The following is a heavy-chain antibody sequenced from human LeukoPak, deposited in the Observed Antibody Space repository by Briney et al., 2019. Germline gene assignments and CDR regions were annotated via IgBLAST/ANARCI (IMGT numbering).Heavy chain of an antibody. CDR3: ARDLSSLPYYYYGMDV. CDR2: ISYDGSNK. J-gene: IGHJ6*02. CDR1: GFTFSSYA. Sequence: PGGSLRLSCAASGFTFSSYAMPWVRQAPGKGLEWVAVISYDGSNKYYADSVKGRFTISRDNSKNTLYLQMNSLRAEDTAVYYCARDLSSLPYYYYGMDVWGQGTTVTVSS. D-gene: IGHD2-15*01. V-gene: IGHV3-30-3*01.